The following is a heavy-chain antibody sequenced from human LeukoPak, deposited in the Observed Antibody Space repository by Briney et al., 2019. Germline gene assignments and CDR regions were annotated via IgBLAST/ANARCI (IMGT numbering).Heavy chain of an antibody. Sequence: GESLKISCKGSGYSFTSYWIGWVRQMPGKGLEWMGIIYPGDSDSRYSPSFQGQVTLSADKSTSTAYLQWSSLKASDSAMYYCARQSSSWYGHWGQGTLVTVSS. D-gene: IGHD6-13*01. CDR2: IYPGDSDS. V-gene: IGHV5-51*01. CDR1: GYSFTSYW. J-gene: IGHJ5*02. CDR3: ARQSSSWYGH.